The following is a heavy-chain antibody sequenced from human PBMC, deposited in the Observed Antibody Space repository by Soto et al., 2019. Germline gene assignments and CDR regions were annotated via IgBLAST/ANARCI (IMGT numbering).Heavy chain of an antibody. CDR1: GYTFTTYG. D-gene: IGHD3-22*01. V-gene: IGHV1-18*01. Sequence: ASVKVSCKASGYTFTTYGITWVRQAPGQGLEWMGWIGAYNGKTNYAQKLKGRVTMTTDTSTNTAYKEERSLSSDDTAVYYCARLIRDYASSMPIEYWGQ. CDR3: ARLIRDYASSMPIEY. CDR2: IGAYNGKT. J-gene: IGHJ4*02.